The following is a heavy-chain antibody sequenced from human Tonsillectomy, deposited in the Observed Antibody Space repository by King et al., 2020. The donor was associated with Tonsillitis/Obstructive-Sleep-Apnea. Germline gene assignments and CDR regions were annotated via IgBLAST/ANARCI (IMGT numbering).Heavy chain of an antibody. J-gene: IGHJ3*02. CDR3: ARQGGGGDTFDI. CDR2: IYYSGST. CDR1: GGSISSYY. V-gene: IGHV4-59*08. Sequence: VQLQESGPGLLKPSETLSLTCTVSGGSISSYYWSWIRQPPGKGLEWIGYIYYSGSTNYNPSLKSRVTISVDTSKNQFSLKLSSVTAADTAVYYCARQGGGGDTFDIWGQGTMVTVSS. D-gene: IGHD3-16*01.